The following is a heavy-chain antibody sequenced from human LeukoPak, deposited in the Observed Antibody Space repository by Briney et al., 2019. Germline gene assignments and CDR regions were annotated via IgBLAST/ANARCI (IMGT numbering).Heavy chain of an antibody. CDR2: INHSGST. Sequence: SETLSLTCAVYGGSFSGYYWSWIRQPPGKGLEWIGEINHSGSTNYNPSLKSRVTISVDTSKNQFSLKLSSVTAADTAVYYCARDETYSSDWQSNHYYYYIDVWGKGTTVPVSS. V-gene: IGHV4-34*01. J-gene: IGHJ6*03. CDR1: GGSFSGYY. CDR3: ARDETYSSDWQSNHYYYYIDV. D-gene: IGHD6-19*01.